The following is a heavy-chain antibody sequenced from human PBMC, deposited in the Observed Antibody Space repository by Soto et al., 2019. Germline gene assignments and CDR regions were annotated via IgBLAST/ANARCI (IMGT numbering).Heavy chain of an antibody. Sequence: WASVKVSCKACGYSVTNNDVSRVRQATGQGLEWMGWMNPGSGDTGYAQKFQGRVTMTRDISIATAYMELSSLRSDDTAIYYCARMETFGSLNWFDPWGQGTLVTVSS. V-gene: IGHV1-8*01. D-gene: IGHD3-16*01. CDR1: GYSVTNND. CDR2: MNPGSGDT. J-gene: IGHJ5*02. CDR3: ARMETFGSLNWFDP.